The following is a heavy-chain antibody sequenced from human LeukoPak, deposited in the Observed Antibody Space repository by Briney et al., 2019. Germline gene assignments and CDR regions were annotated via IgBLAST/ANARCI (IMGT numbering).Heavy chain of an antibody. J-gene: IGHJ4*02. V-gene: IGHV4-34*01. D-gene: IGHD3-22*01. CDR2: INRRGST. CDR3: AKKYYYDSSPLDY. Sequence: SETLSLTCAVYGGSFSGYYWSWIRQPPGKGLEWIGEINRRGSTNYNPSLESRVTISVDTSKNQFSLKLSSVTAADTAVYYCAKKYYYDSSPLDYWGQGTLVTVSS. CDR1: GGSFSGYY.